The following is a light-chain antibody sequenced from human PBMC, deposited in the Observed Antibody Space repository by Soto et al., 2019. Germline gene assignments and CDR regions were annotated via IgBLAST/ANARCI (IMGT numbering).Light chain of an antibody. CDR1: KSISSC. CDR2: KAS. Sequence: DIQMSRCASTLSASVGDRVTITCRAGKSISSCLAWYQQKPGKAPKLLIYKASSLESGVPSRFSGSGSGTEFTLTISSLQPDDFATYYCQQYSSYPPLTFGGGTKVDIK. J-gene: IGKJ4*01. CDR3: QQYSSYPPLT. V-gene: IGKV1-5*03.